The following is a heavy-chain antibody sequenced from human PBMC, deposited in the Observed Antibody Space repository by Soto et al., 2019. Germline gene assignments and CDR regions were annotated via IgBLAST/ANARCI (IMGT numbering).Heavy chain of an antibody. D-gene: IGHD6-13*01. CDR2: IDWDDDK. Sequence: APEPRNPKRRLALDCTSRWFSYHTSEKYVSWIRQPPGKALEWLALIDWDDDKYYSTSLKTRLTISKDTSKNQVVLTMTKMDPVDTATYYCARVIAAAGNDAFDIWGQGTLLTVSS. CDR3: ARVIAAAGNDAFDI. J-gene: IGHJ3*02. V-gene: IGHV2-70*01. CDR1: WFSYHTSEKY.